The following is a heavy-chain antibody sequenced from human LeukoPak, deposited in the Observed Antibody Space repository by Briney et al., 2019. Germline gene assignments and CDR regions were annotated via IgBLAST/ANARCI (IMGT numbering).Heavy chain of an antibody. CDR1: GGSISSYY. V-gene: IGHV4-59*08. D-gene: IGHD6-19*01. Sequence: SETLSLTCTVSGGSISSYYWSWIRQPPGKGLEWIGYIYYSGSTNYNPSLKSRVTISVDTSKNQFSLKLSSVTAADTAVYYCARRQPQWHSYGMDVWGQGTTVTVSS. J-gene: IGHJ6*02. CDR2: IYYSGST. CDR3: ARRQPQWHSYGMDV.